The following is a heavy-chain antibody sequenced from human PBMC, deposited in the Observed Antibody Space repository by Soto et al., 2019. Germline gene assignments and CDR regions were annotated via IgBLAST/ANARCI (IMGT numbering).Heavy chain of an antibody. V-gene: IGHV3-21*02. CDR3: VRGYCGGGGCYLRRDAFDV. J-gene: IGHJ3*01. CDR1: GFTFASYH. Sequence: EVQLVESGGGLVMPGGSLRLSCAASGFTFASYHMSWVRQAPGKGLDWVSSINPSSSHIYYSDSVRGRFTISRDDSKNSLHLGMNSLRTEDVAIYYCVRGYCGGGGCYLRRDAFDVWGQGTAVTVS. D-gene: IGHD2-15*01. CDR2: INPSSSHI.